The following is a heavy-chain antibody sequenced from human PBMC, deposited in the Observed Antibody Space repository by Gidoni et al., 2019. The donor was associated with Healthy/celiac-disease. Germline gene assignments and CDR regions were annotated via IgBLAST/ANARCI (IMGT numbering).Heavy chain of an antibody. J-gene: IGHJ4*02. CDR3: ARGRWGPYGYNTHFDY. CDR2: INHSGST. V-gene: IGHV4-34*01. CDR1: GGSFSGYY. Sequence: QVQLQQWGAGLLKPSETLSLTCAVYGGSFSGYYWSWIRQPPGKGLEWIGEINHSGSTNYNPSLKSRVTISVDTSKNQFSLKLSSVTAADTAVYYCARGRWGPYGYNTHFDYWGQGTLVTVSS. D-gene: IGHD5-12*01.